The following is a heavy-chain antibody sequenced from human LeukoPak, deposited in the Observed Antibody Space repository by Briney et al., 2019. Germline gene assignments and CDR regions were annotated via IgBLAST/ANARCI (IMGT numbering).Heavy chain of an antibody. D-gene: IGHD4-17*01. CDR1: GYSFIVYS. CDR3: AREGGTREYNGDTWRHFFDF. V-gene: IGHV1-46*01. CDR2: INPNGGTT. J-gene: IGHJ4*02. Sequence: ASVKVSCKASGYSFIVYSIDWVRQAPGQGLEWVGTINPNGGTTSFAQKFQGRVTLTRDMSTDTVSMELRSLRPEDTAVYFCAREGGTREYNGDTWRHFFDFWGQGTLVTVSA.